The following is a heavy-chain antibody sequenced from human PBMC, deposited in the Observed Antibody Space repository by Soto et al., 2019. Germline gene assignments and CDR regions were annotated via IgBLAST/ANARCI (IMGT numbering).Heavy chain of an antibody. J-gene: IGHJ6*02. Sequence: SVKVSCKASGGTFSSYAISWVRQAPGQGLEWMGGIIPIFGTANYAQKFQGIATITADGSTSTAYMELSSLRSEDTAVYYCARESSTVTTVSYYYGMDVWGQGTTVTVSS. D-gene: IGHD4-4*01. V-gene: IGHV1-69*13. CDR3: ARESSTVTTVSYYYGMDV. CDR1: GGTFSSYA. CDR2: IIPIFGTA.